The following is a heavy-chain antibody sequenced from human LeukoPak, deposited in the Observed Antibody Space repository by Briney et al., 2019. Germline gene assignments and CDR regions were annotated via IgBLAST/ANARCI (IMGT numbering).Heavy chain of an antibody. Sequence: GRSLRLSCAASGFTFDDYAMHWVRQAPGKGLEWVSGISWNSGNIGYADFVKGRFTISRDNAKNSLYLQMNSLRAEDMALYYCAKSSFSRYYGSGYYYYMDVWGKGTTVTVSS. J-gene: IGHJ6*03. CDR3: AKSSFSRYYGSGYYYYMDV. V-gene: IGHV3-9*03. CDR1: GFTFDDYA. CDR2: ISWNSGNI. D-gene: IGHD3-10*01.